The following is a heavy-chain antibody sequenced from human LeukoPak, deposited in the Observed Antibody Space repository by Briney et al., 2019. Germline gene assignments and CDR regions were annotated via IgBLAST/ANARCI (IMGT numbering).Heavy chain of an antibody. D-gene: IGHD3-3*01. CDR1: GFTFSSYA. Sequence: GESLRLSCAASGFTFSSYAMSWVRQAPGKGLEWVSAISGSGGSTYYADSVKGRFTISRDNSKNTLYLQMNSLRAEDTAVYYCAKMGITIFGVVIGYFDYWGQGTLVTVSS. V-gene: IGHV3-23*01. J-gene: IGHJ4*02. CDR3: AKMGITIFGVVIGYFDY. CDR2: ISGSGGST.